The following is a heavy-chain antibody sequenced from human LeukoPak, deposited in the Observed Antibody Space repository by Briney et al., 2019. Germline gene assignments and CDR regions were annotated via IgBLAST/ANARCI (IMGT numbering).Heavy chain of an antibody. D-gene: IGHD2-8*02. CDR1: GYTFTSYY. J-gene: IGHJ4*02. Sequence: ASVKVSCKASGYTFTSYYMHWVRQAPGQGVEWMGWINPSSGATIYAPKFQGRVTMTRDTSISTAYMELSRLTSDDTAVYYCARRLGIPPLCTGDCRVFGYWGQGTLVTVS. CDR2: INPSSGAT. V-gene: IGHV1-2*02. CDR3: ARRLGIPPLCTGDCRVFGY.